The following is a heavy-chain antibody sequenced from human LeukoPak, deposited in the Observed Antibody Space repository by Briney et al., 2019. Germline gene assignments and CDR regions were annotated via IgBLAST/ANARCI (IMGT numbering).Heavy chain of an antibody. V-gene: IGHV3-23*01. CDR1: EFTFTSYA. J-gene: IGHJ4*02. CDR2: ISGSGIST. Sequence: GGSLRLSCAASEFTFTSYAMSWVRQAPGKGLEWVSAISGSGISTYYADSVKGRFTISRDNPKNTLYLQMNSLRAEDTAVYYCAKDSMLRGVSYFDYWGQGTLVTVSS. D-gene: IGHD3-10*01. CDR3: AKDSMLRGVSYFDY.